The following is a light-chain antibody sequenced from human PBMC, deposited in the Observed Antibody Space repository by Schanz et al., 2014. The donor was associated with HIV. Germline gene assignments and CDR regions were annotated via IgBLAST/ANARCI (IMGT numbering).Light chain of an antibody. CDR3: QAWDSSRDVV. CDR1: KLGEKY. Sequence: SSELTQPPSVSVSPGQTASITCSGDKLGEKYACWYQQKPGQSPVLVIYQDRKRPSGIPERFSGSNSGNTATLTISGTQAMDEADYYCQAWDSSRDVVFGGGTKLTVL. J-gene: IGLJ2*01. V-gene: IGLV3-1*01. CDR2: QDR.